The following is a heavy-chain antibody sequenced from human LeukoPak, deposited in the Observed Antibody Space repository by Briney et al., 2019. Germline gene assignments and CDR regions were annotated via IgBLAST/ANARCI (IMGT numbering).Heavy chain of an antibody. Sequence: GESLKISCKGSGYSFTIYWIGWVRQMPGKGLEWMGIIYPGDSDTRYSPSFQGQVTISADKSISTAYLQWSSLKASDTAMYYCARTHEAAAGTNWFDPWGQGTLVTVSS. D-gene: IGHD6-13*01. CDR1: GYSFTIYW. CDR3: ARTHEAAAGTNWFDP. J-gene: IGHJ5*02. V-gene: IGHV5-51*01. CDR2: IYPGDSDT.